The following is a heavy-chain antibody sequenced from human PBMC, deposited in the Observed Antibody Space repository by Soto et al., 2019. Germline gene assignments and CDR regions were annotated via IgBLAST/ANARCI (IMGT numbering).Heavy chain of an antibody. CDR3: ATSQRAAIVVYYYYGMDV. CDR1: GFTFDDYA. V-gene: IGHV3-9*01. CDR2: ISWNSGSI. D-gene: IGHD2-2*01. J-gene: IGHJ6*02. Sequence: EVQLVESGGGLVQPGRSLRLSCAASGFTFDDYAMHWVRQAPGKGLEWVSGISWNSGSIGYADSVKGRFTISRDNAKNSLYLQMNSLRAEDTALYYCATSQRAAIVVYYYYGMDVWGQGTTVPVSS.